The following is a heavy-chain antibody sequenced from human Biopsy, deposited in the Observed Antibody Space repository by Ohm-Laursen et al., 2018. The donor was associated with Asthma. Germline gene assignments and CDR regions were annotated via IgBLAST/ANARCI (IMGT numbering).Heavy chain of an antibody. V-gene: IGHV2-5*01. D-gene: IGHD3-22*01. J-gene: IGHJ4*02. CDR3: AHRRHGHSVEYYYDSSGYSPFDW. Sequence: TQTLTLPCTFSGFSFTTYGVGVGWIRQSPGKALGWLALINWNDNKRYSPSLKNRLTVTKDTSKNQVVFTLTNMDPVDTATYYCAHRRHGHSVEYYYDSSGYSPFDWWGQGSLVTVSS. CDR2: INWNDNK. CDR1: GFSFTTYGVG.